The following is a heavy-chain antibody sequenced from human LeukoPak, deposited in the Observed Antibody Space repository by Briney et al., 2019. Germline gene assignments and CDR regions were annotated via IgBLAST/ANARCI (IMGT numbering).Heavy chain of an antibody. J-gene: IGHJ6*02. CDR2: INPNSGGT. V-gene: IGHV1-2*02. CDR1: GYTFTSYY. CDR3: ARGDYDNYYYYGMDV. Sequence: ASVKVSCKASGYTFTSYYMHWVRQAPGQGLEWMGWINPNSGGTNYAQKFQGRVTMTRDTSISTAYMELSRLRSDDTAVYYCARGDYDNYYYYGMDVWGQGTTVTVSS. D-gene: IGHD5-12*01.